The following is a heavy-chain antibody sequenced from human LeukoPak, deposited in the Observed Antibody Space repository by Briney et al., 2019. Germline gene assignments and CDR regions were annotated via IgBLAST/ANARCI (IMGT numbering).Heavy chain of an antibody. CDR1: GYTFTNND. CDR3: TRRRAAGD. Sequence: ASVKVSCKASGYTFTNNDINWVRQTTGQGIEWMGWVSPDSGDAGYAPILRGRVTMTTDTSINTAYMELTSLTSEDTAIYYCTRRRAAGDWSQGTLVTV. V-gene: IGHV1-8*01. J-gene: IGHJ4*02. D-gene: IGHD6-25*01. CDR2: VSPDSGDA.